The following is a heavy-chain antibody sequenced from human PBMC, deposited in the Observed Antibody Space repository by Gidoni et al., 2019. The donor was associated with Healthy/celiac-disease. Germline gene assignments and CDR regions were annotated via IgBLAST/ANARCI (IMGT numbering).Heavy chain of an antibody. Sequence: QVQLVESGGGLVKPGGSLRLSCAASGFTFSDESMSWIRQAPGKGLEWVSYMSRSGSTIYYADSVKGRFNISRDNAKNSLDLQMNSLRAEDTAVYYCARGDGDKRQNAFDIWGQGTMVTVSS. CDR3: ARGDGDKRQNAFDI. CDR1: GFTFSDES. D-gene: IGHD4-17*01. J-gene: IGHJ3*02. V-gene: IGHV3-11*01. CDR2: MSRSGSTI.